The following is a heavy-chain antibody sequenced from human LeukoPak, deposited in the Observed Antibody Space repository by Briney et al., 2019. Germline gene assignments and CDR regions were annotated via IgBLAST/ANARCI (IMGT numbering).Heavy chain of an antibody. CDR1: GFTFDDYA. V-gene: IGHV3-9*01. D-gene: IGHD3-10*01. CDR2: ISWNSGSI. J-gene: IGHJ4*02. Sequence: SLRLSCAASGFTFDDYAMYWVRQAPGKGLEWVSGISWNSGSIGYADSVKGRFTISRDNAKNSLYLQMNSLRAEDTALYYCAKAYYGSGSPDYWGQGTLVTVSS. CDR3: AKAYYGSGSPDY.